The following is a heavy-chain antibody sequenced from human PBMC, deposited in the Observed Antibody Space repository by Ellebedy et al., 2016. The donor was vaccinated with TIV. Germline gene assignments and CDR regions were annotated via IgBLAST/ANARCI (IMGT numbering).Heavy chain of an antibody. Sequence: AASVKVSCKASNYTFISYGITWVRQAPGQGLEWMGWISPYSGDTDYAQRLQGRVNMTTDTSTSTAYMELRSLISDDTAVYYCVRDVPTRGWLRFPVGQRGENYYSGMDVWGQGTTVTVSS. V-gene: IGHV1-18*01. CDR2: ISPYSGDT. J-gene: IGHJ6*02. CDR3: VRDVPTRGWLRFPVGQRGENYYSGMDV. CDR1: NYTFISYG. D-gene: IGHD5-12*01.